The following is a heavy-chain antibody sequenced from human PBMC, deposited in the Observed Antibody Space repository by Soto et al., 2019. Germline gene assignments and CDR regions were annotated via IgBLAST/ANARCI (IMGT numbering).Heavy chain of an antibody. CDR2: IWYDGSNK. CDR3: ARAANCSSTSCYHWYFDL. Sequence: QVQLVESGGGVVQPGRSLRLSCAASGFTFSSYGMHWVRQAPGKGLEWVAVIWYDGSNKYYADSVKGRFTISRDNSKNTLYLQMNGLSAADTAVYYCARAANCSSTSCYHWYFDLWGRGTLVTVSS. J-gene: IGHJ2*01. D-gene: IGHD2-2*01. CDR1: GFTFSSYG. V-gene: IGHV3-33*01.